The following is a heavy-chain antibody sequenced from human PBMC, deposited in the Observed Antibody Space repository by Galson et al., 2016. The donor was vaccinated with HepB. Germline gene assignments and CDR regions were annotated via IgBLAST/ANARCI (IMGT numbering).Heavy chain of an antibody. CDR1: GFTFRSYG. D-gene: IGHD1-26*01. Sequence: SLRLSCAASGFTFRSYGMHWVRQAPGKGLEWVAFIWHDGSYKTYADSVKGRFTVSRDNSKNMLFLQMISLGVEDTAVYHCVRDGPLGQGPLDYRGQGSLVTVSS. CDR2: IWHDGSYK. CDR3: VRDGPLGQGPLDY. J-gene: IGHJ4*02. V-gene: IGHV3-33*01.